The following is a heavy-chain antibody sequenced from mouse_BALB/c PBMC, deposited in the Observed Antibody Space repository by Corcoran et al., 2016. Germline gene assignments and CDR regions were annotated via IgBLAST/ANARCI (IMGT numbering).Heavy chain of an antibody. CDR2: NDPANGNT. CDR1: GFNIKDTY. J-gene: IGHJ4*01. CDR3: ATPMDY. Sequence: EVQLKQSGAELVKPGASVKLSCTASGFNIKDTYMHWVKQRPEQGLEWLGRNDPANGNTKYDPKFQGKATISADTSSNTAYLQLSSLTSEDTAVYYCATPMDYWGQGTSVTVSS. V-gene: IGHV14-3*02.